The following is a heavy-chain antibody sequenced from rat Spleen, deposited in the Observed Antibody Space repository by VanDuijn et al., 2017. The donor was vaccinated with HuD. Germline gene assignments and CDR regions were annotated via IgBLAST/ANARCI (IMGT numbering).Heavy chain of an antibody. Sequence: EVQLVESGGGLVQPGRSLKLSCAASGFTFSDYYMAWVRQAPTKGLEWVASISTGGGNTYYRDSVRGRFTISRDNAENTVCLQMNSRRSEDTATYYGAVSEYGYWGQGVMVTVSS. CDR2: ISTGGGNT. J-gene: IGHJ2*01. CDR1: GFTFSDYY. CDR3: AVSEYGY. D-gene: IGHD4-3*01. V-gene: IGHV5-25*01.